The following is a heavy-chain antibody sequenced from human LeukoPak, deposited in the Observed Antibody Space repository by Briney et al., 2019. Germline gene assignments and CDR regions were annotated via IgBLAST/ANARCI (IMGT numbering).Heavy chain of an antibody. CDR1: GFKFNDYG. CDR2: ISASGSLI. Sequence: GGSLRLSCAASGFKFNDYGMSWVRQAPGKGLEWVSSISASGSLIYYTDSVEGRFTISRDNSKNTLYLQMNSLRPEDAAVYYCAKDLGTYDDDLTGYVHYYFYMDVWGRGTTVTISS. J-gene: IGHJ6*03. V-gene: IGHV3-23*01. CDR3: AKDLGTYDDDLTGYVHYYFYMDV. D-gene: IGHD3-9*01.